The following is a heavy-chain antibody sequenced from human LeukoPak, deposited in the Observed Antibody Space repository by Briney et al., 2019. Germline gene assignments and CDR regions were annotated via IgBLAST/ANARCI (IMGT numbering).Heavy chain of an antibody. CDR3: ASATIFGVVTTS. CDR1: GGSVSSSKW. J-gene: IGHJ5*02. V-gene: IGHV4-4*02. Sequence: PSETLSLTCVVSGGSVSSSKWWSWVRQPPGKGLEWIGQVYHDGGTKYNPSLKSRVTILVDKSKNQFSLKLSSVTAADTAVYYCASATIFGVVTTSWGQGTLVTVSS. CDR2: VYHDGGT. D-gene: IGHD3-3*01.